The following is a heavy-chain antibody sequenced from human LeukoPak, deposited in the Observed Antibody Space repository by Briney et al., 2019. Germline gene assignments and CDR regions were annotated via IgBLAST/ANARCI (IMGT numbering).Heavy chain of an antibody. Sequence: GGSLRLSCAASGFTFDDYGMSWVRQAPGKGLEWVSVIYSGGSTYYADSVKGRFTISRDNSKNTLYLQMNSLRAEDTAVYYCARGTIFDYWGQGTLVTVSS. CDR1: GFTFDDYG. CDR2: IYSGGST. V-gene: IGHV3-53*01. J-gene: IGHJ4*02. CDR3: ARGTIFDY.